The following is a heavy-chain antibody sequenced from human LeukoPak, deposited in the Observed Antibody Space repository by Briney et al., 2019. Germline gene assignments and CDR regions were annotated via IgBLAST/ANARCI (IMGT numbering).Heavy chain of an antibody. CDR2: IIPIFGTA. V-gene: IGHV1-69*05. J-gene: IGHJ6*03. CDR3: ARSRYCSSTSCYYYYYMDV. CDR1: GGTLSSYA. Sequence: GASVKVSCKASGGTLSSYAISWVRQAPGQGLEWMGGIIPIFGTANYAQKFQGRVTITTDESTSTAYMELSSLRSEDTAVYYCARSRYCSSTSCYYYYYMDVWGKGTTVTVSS. D-gene: IGHD2-2*01.